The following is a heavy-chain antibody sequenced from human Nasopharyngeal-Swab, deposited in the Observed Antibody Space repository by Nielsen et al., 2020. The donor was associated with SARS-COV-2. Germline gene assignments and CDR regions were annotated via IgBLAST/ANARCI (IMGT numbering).Heavy chain of an antibody. D-gene: IGHD4-11*01. V-gene: IGHV3-49*03. CDR2: IRSKAYGGTT. CDR3: TRDRPTVTTWRFIYCYYMDV. J-gene: IGHJ6*03. CDR1: GFTFGDYA. Sequence: GGSLRLSCTASGFTFGDYAMSWFRQAPGKGLEWVGFIRSKAYGGTTEYAASVKGRFTISRDDSKSIAYLQMNSLKTEDTAVYYCTRDRPTVTTWRFIYCYYMDVWGKGTTVTVSS.